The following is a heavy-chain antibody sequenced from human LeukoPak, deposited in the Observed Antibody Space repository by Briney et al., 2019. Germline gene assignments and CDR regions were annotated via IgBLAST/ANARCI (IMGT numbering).Heavy chain of an antibody. D-gene: IGHD1-26*01. Sequence: GGSLRLSCAASGFTFSSYAMSWVRQAPGRGLEWVSTISGSGGTTYYADSVEGQFTISRDNSENTVSLQMNSLRAEDTAIYYCAKSVSPGGYVGTLYFFDDWGQGTLVTVSS. J-gene: IGHJ4*02. CDR3: AKSVSPGGYVGTLYFFDD. V-gene: IGHV3-23*01. CDR1: GFTFSSYA. CDR2: ISGSGGTT.